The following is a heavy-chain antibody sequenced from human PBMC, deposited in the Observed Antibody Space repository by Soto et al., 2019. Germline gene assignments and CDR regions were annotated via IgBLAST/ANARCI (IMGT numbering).Heavy chain of an antibody. CDR1: GFTFSSNG. V-gene: IGHV3-30*03. Sequence: VQLGESGGGVFQPGRSLRLTCAASGFTFSSNGMHWVRQAPGKGLGWVALVAYDGSKTYYGDSVRGRFTISRDNSENTLYLQMNSLRAEDTAVYYCARWVGGSMYDNSGKYDSWGQGTLVTVSS. CDR3: ARWVGGSMYDNSGKYDS. D-gene: IGHD3-22*01. J-gene: IGHJ5*01. CDR2: VAYDGSKT.